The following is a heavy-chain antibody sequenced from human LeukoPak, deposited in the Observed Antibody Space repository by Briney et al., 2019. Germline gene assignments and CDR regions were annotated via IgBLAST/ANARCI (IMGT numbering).Heavy chain of an antibody. Sequence: GGSLRLSCAASGFTFSSYEMNWVRQAPGKGLEWVSYISSSGSTIYYADSVKGRFTISRDNAKNSLYLQMNSLRAEDTAVYYCARDRVGCCMDVWGKGTTVTISS. CDR3: ARDRVGCCMDV. CDR1: GFTFSSYE. CDR2: ISSSGSTI. V-gene: IGHV3-48*03. D-gene: IGHD2-15*01. J-gene: IGHJ6*03.